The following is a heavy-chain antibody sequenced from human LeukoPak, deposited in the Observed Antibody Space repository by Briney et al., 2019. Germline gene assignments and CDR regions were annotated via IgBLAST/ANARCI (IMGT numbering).Heavy chain of an antibody. CDR2: ISGDGVTT. CDR3: ARDTYPDERWLQLPTGY. CDR1: GFTFDDYA. Sequence: GGSLRLSCAASGFTFDDYAMHGVRQAPGKGLEWFSLISGDGVTTYYADSVKGRFTISRDNSKNSLYLQMNSLRTEDTALYYCARDTYPDERWLQLPTGYWGQGTLVTVSS. D-gene: IGHD5-24*01. V-gene: IGHV3-43*02. J-gene: IGHJ4*02.